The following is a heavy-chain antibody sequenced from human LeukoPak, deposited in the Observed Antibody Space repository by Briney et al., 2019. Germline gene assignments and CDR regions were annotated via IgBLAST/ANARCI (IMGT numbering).Heavy chain of an antibody. J-gene: IGHJ5*02. V-gene: IGHV3-48*01. CDR2: IRSSSET. CDR1: GFTFSSYW. D-gene: IGHD5-12*01. Sequence: GGSLRLSCAASGFTFSSYWKNWVRQAPGKGLEWVSHIRSSSETFYADSVKGRFTISRDNARNSLYLQMNNLRGEDTAIYYCARDAGNSGYGCDLWGQGTLVTVSS. CDR3: ARDAGNSGYGCDL.